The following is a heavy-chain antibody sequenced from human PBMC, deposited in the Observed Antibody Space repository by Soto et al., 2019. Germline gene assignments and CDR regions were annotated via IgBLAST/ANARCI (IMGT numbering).Heavy chain of an antibody. CDR3: ARAKERYNWNDLDY. CDR1: GFTFSSHW. CDR2: INSDGSST. J-gene: IGHJ4*02. V-gene: IGHV3-74*01. D-gene: IGHD1-20*01. Sequence: GGSLRLSCEASGFTFSSHWMHWVRQGPGKGPVWVSRINSDGSSTTYADSVKGRFSISRDNAKNTLYLQMDSLRTGDTAVYYCARAKERYNWNDLDYWGQGTLVTVSS.